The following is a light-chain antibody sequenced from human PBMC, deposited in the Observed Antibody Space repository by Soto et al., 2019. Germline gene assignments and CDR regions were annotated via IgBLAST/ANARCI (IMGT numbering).Light chain of an antibody. CDR1: QDISDD. J-gene: IGKJ1*01. CDR2: GAS. CDR3: LQDYNYPWT. Sequence: IQMTQSPSSVSASVGDRVTITCRASQDISDDVGWYQQTPGKAPKLLISGASRLQSGVPSRFSGSGSGAAFTLTITSLRPEDSATYYCLQDYNYPWTFGQGTKVDIK. V-gene: IGKV1-6*01.